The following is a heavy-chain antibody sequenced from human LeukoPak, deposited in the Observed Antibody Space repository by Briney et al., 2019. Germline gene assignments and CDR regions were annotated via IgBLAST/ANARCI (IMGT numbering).Heavy chain of an antibody. D-gene: IGHD4-23*01. CDR1: GFTSSSYG. V-gene: IGHV3-30*02. J-gene: IGHJ3*02. CDR2: IRYDGSNK. Sequence: GGSLRLSGAASGFTSSSYGMHWVRQAPGKGLEWVAFIRYDGSNKYYADSVKGRFTISRDNSKNTLYLQMNGLRAEDTAVYYCAKPDYGGNSYDAFDIWGLGTMVTVSS. CDR3: AKPDYGGNSYDAFDI.